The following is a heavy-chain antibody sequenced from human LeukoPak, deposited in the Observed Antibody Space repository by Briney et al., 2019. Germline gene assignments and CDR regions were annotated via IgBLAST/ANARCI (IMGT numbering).Heavy chain of an antibody. CDR2: IYISGST. D-gene: IGHD6-6*01. CDR1: GGSISSYY. V-gene: IGHV4-4*08. J-gene: IGHJ4*02. CDR3: VRAGEYSSSADY. Sequence: PSETLSLTCTVSGGSISSYYLTWIRQPPGKGLEWIGYIYISGSTNYNPSLKSRVTISVDTSKNQFSLKVFSVTAADTAVYYCVRAGEYSSSADYWGQGTLVTVSS.